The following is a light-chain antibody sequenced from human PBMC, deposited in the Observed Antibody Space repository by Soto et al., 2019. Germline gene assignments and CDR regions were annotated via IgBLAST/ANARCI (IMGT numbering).Light chain of an antibody. CDR3: QQRYNWPPWT. Sequence: EIVLTQSPATLSLSPGERATLSCRASQSVSDYLAWYQQKPGQAPRLLIYDASSRATGIPARFSGSGSGTDFTLTISSIEPEDFAVYFCQQRYNWPPWTFGQGTKVEFK. J-gene: IGKJ1*01. CDR2: DAS. V-gene: IGKV3-11*01. CDR1: QSVSDY.